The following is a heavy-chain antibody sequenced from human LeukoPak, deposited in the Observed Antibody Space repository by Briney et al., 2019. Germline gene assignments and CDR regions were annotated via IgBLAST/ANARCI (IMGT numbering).Heavy chain of an antibody. CDR2: MNPNSGNT. D-gene: IGHD3-3*01. Sequence: ASVKVSCKASGYTFTSYDINWVRQATGQGIEWMGWMNPNSGNTGYAQKFQGRVTMTRNTSISTAYMELSSLRSEDTAVYYCARVGHYDFWSGYYPPYYYYYYGMDVWGQGTTVTVSS. CDR1: GYTFTSYD. J-gene: IGHJ6*02. CDR3: ARVGHYDFWSGYYPPYYYYYYGMDV. V-gene: IGHV1-8*01.